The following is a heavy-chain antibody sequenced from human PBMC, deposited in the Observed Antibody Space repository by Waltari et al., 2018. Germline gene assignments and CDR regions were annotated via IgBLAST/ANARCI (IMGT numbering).Heavy chain of an antibody. Sequence: EVQVVESGGGLVQPGGSLNLSCATAGFSSRVPSIPWVRPTSGKGLEWVGRIRREPYNYATAYRASVKGRFTISRDDSKNTAFLQMNSLMTEDTAVYYCSGGEVTGTDFWGQGTLVTVSS. CDR2: IRREPYNYAT. CDR1: GFSSRVPS. D-gene: IGHD6-19*01. J-gene: IGHJ4*02. V-gene: IGHV3-73*01. CDR3: SGGEVTGTDF.